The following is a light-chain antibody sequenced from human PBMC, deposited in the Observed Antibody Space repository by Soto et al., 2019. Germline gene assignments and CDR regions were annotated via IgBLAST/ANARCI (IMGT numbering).Light chain of an antibody. CDR3: QQSSSMSWT. V-gene: IGKV1-39*01. Sequence: IQMTQSPSSLSASVGDRVTITCRASQSINSYLNWYQQKPGRAPNLLIYATSSLQSGVPSRFSGSGSGTDFTLTISSLQPEDFATYYCQQSSSMSWTFGQGTKVEIK. J-gene: IGKJ1*01. CDR1: QSINSY. CDR2: ATS.